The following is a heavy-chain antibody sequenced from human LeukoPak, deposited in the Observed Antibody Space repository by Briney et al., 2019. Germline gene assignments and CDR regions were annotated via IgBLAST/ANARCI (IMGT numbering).Heavy chain of an antibody. J-gene: IGHJ4*02. V-gene: IGHV4-39*07. CDR3: ARGGYSSGCPY. CDR1: GGSISSSSYY. D-gene: IGHD6-19*01. Sequence: PSETLSLTCTVSGGSISSSSYYWSWIRQPPGKGLEWIGEINHSGSTNYNPSLKSRVTISVDTSKNQFSLKLSSVTAADTAVYYCARGGYSSGCPYWGQGTLVTVSS. CDR2: INHSGST.